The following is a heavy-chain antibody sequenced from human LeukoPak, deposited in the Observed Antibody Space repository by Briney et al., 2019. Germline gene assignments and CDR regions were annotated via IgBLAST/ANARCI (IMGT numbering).Heavy chain of an antibody. CDR2: IYYTGSS. CDR1: GGSINSSSYH. V-gene: IGHV4-39*01. D-gene: IGHD6-6*01. J-gene: IGHJ4*02. Sequence: SETLSLTCTVSGGSINSSSYHWGWIRQPPGKGLEWIGSIYYTGSSYYNPSLKSRVIISVDTSKNQFSLRLSSVTAADRAIYYCARLVWAQLSRRYFDYWGQGTLVTVSP. CDR3: ARLVWAQLSRRYFDY.